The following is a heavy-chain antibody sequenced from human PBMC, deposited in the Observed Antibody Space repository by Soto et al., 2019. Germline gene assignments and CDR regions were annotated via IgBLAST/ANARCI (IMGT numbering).Heavy chain of an antibody. CDR2: IVVGSGNT. CDR3: AAGDYYDSSGYYYKAFDI. J-gene: IGHJ3*02. CDR1: GFTFTSSA. D-gene: IGHD3-22*01. Sequence: SVKVSFKASGFTFTSSAVQWVRQARGQRLEWIGWIVVGSGNTNYAQKFQERVTITRDMSTSTAYMELSSLRSEDTAVYYCAAGDYYDSSGYYYKAFDIWGQGTMVTVSS. V-gene: IGHV1-58*01.